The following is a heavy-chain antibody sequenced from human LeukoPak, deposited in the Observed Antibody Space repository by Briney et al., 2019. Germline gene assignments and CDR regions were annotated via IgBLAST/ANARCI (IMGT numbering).Heavy chain of an antibody. D-gene: IGHD3-3*01. CDR2: IYTSGST. V-gene: IGHV4-4*07. CDR3: ARGGILRFLEWFIPPFDP. CDR1: GGSISSYY. J-gene: IGHJ5*02. Sequence: SETLSLTCTVSGGSISSYYWSWIRQPAGKGLEWIGRIYTSGSTNYNPSLKSRVTMSVDTSKNQFSLKLSSVTAADTAVYYCARGGILRFLEWFIPPFDPWGQGTLVTVSS.